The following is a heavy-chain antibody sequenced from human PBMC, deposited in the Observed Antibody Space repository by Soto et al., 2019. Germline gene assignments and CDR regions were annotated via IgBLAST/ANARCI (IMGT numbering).Heavy chain of an antibody. V-gene: IGHV1-69*12. D-gene: IGHD3-3*02. Sequence: QVQLVQSGAEVKKPGSSVKVSCKASGGTFSTSAISWVRQAPGQGLEWVGGIMPVFATPDYAQKFQGRVTISADDSTTTAYLELTSLRTDDTAVYYCARDKDRQQLGGNYYYILDVGGQGTAIIVSS. CDR2: IMPVFATP. J-gene: IGHJ6*02. CDR1: GGTFSTSA. CDR3: ARDKDRQQLGGNYYYILDV.